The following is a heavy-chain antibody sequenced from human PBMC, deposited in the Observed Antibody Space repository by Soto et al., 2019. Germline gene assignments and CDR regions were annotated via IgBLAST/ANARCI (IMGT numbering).Heavy chain of an antibody. D-gene: IGHD6-13*01. CDR2: IYWNDDK. Sequence: QITLKESGPTLVKPTQTLTLTCTFSGFSLSTSGVGVGWIRQPPGKALEWLALIYWNDDKRYSPSLKSRLTITKDTSKNQVVLTMTNMDPVDTATYYCAHNTRIAAADQWLPDYWGQGTLVTVSS. V-gene: IGHV2-5*01. J-gene: IGHJ4*02. CDR3: AHNTRIAAADQWLPDY. CDR1: GFSLSTSGVG.